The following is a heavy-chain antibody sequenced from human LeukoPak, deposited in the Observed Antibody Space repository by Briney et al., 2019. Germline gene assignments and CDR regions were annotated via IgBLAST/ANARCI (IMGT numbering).Heavy chain of an antibody. Sequence: SETLSLTCAVYGGSFSGYYWSWIRQPPGKGLEWIGEINHSGSTNYNPSLKSRVTISVDTSKNQFSLKLSSVTAADTAVYYCARHALFYGWGGYVPRVYNWFDPWGKGTLVTVSS. D-gene: IGHD3-10*01. V-gene: IGHV4-34*01. CDR1: GGSFSGYY. CDR3: ARHALFYGWGGYVPRVYNWFDP. J-gene: IGHJ5*02. CDR2: INHSGST.